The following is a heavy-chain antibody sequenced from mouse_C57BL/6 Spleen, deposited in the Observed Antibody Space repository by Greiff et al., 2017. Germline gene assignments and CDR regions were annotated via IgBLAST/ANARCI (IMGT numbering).Heavy chain of an antibody. D-gene: IGHD1-1*01. CDR3: ASEDYCGSSSLGY. J-gene: IGHJ2*01. CDR1: GYTFTSYD. V-gene: IGHV1-85*01. Sequence: LQESGPELVKPGASVKLSCKASGYTFTSYDINWVQQRPGQGLEWIGWIYPRDGSTKYNEKFKGKATLTVDTSSSTAYMELHSLTSEDSAVYFCASEDYCGSSSLGYWGQGTTLTVSS. CDR2: IYPRDGST.